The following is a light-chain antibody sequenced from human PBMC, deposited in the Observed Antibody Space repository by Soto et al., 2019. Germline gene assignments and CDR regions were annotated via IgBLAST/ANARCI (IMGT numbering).Light chain of an antibody. Sequence: EIWMTQSPATLSVSPGERATLSCRASQSVSSNLAWYQQKPGQAPRLLIYGASNRATGIPDRLSGSGSGTEFTLTISRLQPEDSAVYYCQQYGSPGTFGQGTQVDIK. CDR1: QSVSSN. V-gene: IGKV3D-15*01. J-gene: IGKJ1*01. CDR2: GAS. CDR3: QQYGSPGT.